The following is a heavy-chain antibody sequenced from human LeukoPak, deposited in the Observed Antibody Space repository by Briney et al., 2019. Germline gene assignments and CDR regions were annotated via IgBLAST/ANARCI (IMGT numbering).Heavy chain of an antibody. CDR2: INPNSGGT. CDR3: ATNKLKTRYFDL. J-gene: IGHJ2*01. Sequence: ASVKVSCKASGYTFTAYYMHWVRQAPGQGLEWMGWINPNSGGTNYAQKFQGRVTMTRDTSISTAYMELSRLRSDDTAVYYCATNKLKTRYFDLWGRGTLVTVSS. D-gene: IGHD1-1*01. CDR1: GYTFTAYY. V-gene: IGHV1-2*02.